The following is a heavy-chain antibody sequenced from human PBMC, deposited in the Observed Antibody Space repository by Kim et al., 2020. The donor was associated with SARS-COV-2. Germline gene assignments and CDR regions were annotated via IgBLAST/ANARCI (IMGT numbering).Heavy chain of an antibody. D-gene: IGHD6-19*01. CDR2: IDHSGTT. Sequence: SETLSLTCAVSGGSFSSSSCWSWVRQPPGKGLEWIGEIDHSGTTNYNPSLKSRVTISVDKSTTQFSLRLKSVTAADTAVYYCARGVSSAWTLRPWYDPWGQGNLVTV. CDR1: GGSFSSSSC. J-gene: IGHJ5*02. CDR3: ARGVSSAWTLRPWYDP. V-gene: IGHV4-4*02.